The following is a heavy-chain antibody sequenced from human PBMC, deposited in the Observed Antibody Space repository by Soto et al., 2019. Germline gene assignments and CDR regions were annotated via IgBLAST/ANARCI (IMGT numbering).Heavy chain of an antibody. J-gene: IGHJ4*02. D-gene: IGHD6-13*01. Sequence: PSETLSLTCTVSGGSISSYYWSWIRQPAGKGLEWIGRIYTSGSTNYNPSLKSRVTMSVDTSKNQFSLKLSSVTAADTAVYYCARDFFSRWLHRWYFDYWGQGTLVTVSS. CDR3: ARDFFSRWLHRWYFDY. V-gene: IGHV4-4*07. CDR2: IYTSGST. CDR1: GGSISSYY.